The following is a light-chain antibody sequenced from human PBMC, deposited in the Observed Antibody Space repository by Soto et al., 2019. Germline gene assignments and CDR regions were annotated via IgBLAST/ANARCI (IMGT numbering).Light chain of an antibody. CDR2: DTS. CDR1: TGAVTSNHH. CDR3: LLSYNAARV. Sequence: QAVVTQEPSLTVSPGGTVTLTCGSSTGAVTSNHHPYGFQQKAGQAPRTLIYDTSNKHSWTPARFSGSLLGDKAVLTLSGAHPGDEDQYYCLLSYNAARVFGGGTKLTVL. J-gene: IGLJ2*01. V-gene: IGLV7-46*01.